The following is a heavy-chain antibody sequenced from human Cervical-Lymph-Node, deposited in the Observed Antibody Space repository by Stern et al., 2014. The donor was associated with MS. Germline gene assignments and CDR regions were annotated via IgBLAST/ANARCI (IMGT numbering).Heavy chain of an antibody. CDR2: IFPSGST. CDR1: GGSIGSSNW. J-gene: IGHJ4*02. Sequence: QLQLQESGPGPVKPSGTLSLTCAVSGGSIGSSNWWSWVRQPPGQGLEGIGEIFPSGSTNYNPSLKRRVTISVDKSKNQFSLRLTSVTAADTAVYYCARNMVREVTFDYWGQGTLVTVSS. CDR3: ARNMVREVTFDY. V-gene: IGHV4-4*02. D-gene: IGHD3-10*01.